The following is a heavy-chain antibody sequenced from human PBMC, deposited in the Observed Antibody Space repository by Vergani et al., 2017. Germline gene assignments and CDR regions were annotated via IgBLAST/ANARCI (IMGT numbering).Heavy chain of an antibody. CDR2: INPNSGGT. D-gene: IGHD3-3*01. CDR3: ARETTIFGVVISMDV. V-gene: IGHV1-2*02. J-gene: IGHJ6*03. Sequence: QVQLVQSGAEVQKPGASVKVSCKASGYTFTGYYMHWARQAPGQGLEWMGWINPNSGGTNYAQKFQGRVTMTRDTSISTAYMELSRLRSDDTAVYYCARETTIFGVVISMDVWGKGTTVTVSS. CDR1: GYTFTGYY.